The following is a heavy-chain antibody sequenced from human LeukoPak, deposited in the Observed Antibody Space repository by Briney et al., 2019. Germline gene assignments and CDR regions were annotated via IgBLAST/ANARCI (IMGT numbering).Heavy chain of an antibody. Sequence: ASVKVSCKASGYTFTGYYVHGVRQAPGQGLEWMGWINPNSGGTNYAQKFQGRVTMTRDTSISTAYMELSRLRSDDTAVYYCARVPRKVLATFDYWGQGTLVTVSS. J-gene: IGHJ4*02. D-gene: IGHD1-26*01. CDR3: ARVPRKVLATFDY. CDR2: INPNSGGT. CDR1: GYTFTGYY. V-gene: IGHV1-2*02.